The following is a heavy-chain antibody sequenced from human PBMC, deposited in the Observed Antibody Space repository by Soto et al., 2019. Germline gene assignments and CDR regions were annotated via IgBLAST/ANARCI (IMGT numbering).Heavy chain of an antibody. J-gene: IGHJ3*02. V-gene: IGHV1-69*13. CDR2: IIPIFGTA. D-gene: IGHD4-17*01. CDR1: GGTFSSYA. Sequence: SLKVSCKASGGTFSSYAISWVRQAPGQGLEWMGGIIPIFGTANYAQKLQGRVTITADESTSTAYMEVSSLRSEDTAVYYCARDHPTVTNAFDIWGQGTMVTVSS. CDR3: ARDHPTVTNAFDI.